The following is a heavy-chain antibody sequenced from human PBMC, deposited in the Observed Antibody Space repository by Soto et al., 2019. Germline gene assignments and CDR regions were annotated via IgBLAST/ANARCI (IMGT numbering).Heavy chain of an antibody. CDR2: ISGSGGST. CDR1: GFTFSSYA. Sequence: EVQLLESGGGLVQPGGSLRLSCTASGFTFSSYAMSWVRQAPGKGLEWVSAISGSGGSTYYADSVKGRFTISRDNSKNTLYLQMNSLRAEDTAVYYCAKIRYGAYWYFDLWGRGTLVTVSS. CDR3: AKIRYGAYWYFDL. V-gene: IGHV3-23*01. D-gene: IGHD3-10*01. J-gene: IGHJ2*01.